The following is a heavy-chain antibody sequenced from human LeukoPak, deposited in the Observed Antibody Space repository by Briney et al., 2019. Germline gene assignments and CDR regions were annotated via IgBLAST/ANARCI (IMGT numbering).Heavy chain of an antibody. D-gene: IGHD4-11*01. J-gene: IGHJ4*02. V-gene: IGHV3-21*01. CDR1: GFTFSSYS. CDR2: ISSSSSYI. Sequence: GGSLRLSCAASGFTFSSYSMNWVRQAPGKGLEWVSSISSSSSYIYYADSVKGRFTISRDNAKNSLYLQMNSLRAEDTAAYYCARLAGVHDYSNYGQFDYWGQGTLVTVSS. CDR3: ARLAGVHDYSNYGQFDY.